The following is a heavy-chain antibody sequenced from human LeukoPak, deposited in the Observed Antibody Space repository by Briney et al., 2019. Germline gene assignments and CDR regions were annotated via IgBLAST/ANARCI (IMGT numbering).Heavy chain of an antibody. D-gene: IGHD3-10*01. Sequence: PSETLSLTCGVYGGSFSGYYWGWIRQPPGKGLEWIGEINHSGSTNYNPSLKSRVTISVDTSKNQFSLKLSSVTAADTAVYYCARDSDGSGRCDYWGKGTLVTVSS. V-gene: IGHV4-34*01. CDR1: GGSFSGYY. J-gene: IGHJ4*02. CDR3: ARDSDGSGRCDY. CDR2: INHSGST.